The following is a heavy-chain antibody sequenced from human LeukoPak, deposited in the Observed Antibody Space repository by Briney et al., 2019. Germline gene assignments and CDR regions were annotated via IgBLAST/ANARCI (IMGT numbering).Heavy chain of an antibody. CDR3: GVVY. J-gene: IGHJ4*02. Sequence: LAGGSLRLSCAASGCTFSSYSMNWVRQAPGKGLEWVANIREDGSEKYYVDSVKGRFTISRDNTKNLLYLEMSSLRAEDTAVYYCGVVYWGQGTLVTVSS. CDR1: GCTFSSYS. CDR2: IREDGSEK. V-gene: IGHV3-7*01.